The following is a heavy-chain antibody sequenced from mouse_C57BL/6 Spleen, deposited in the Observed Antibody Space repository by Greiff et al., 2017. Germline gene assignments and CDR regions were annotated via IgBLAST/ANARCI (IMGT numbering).Heavy chain of an antibody. V-gene: IGHV1-61*01. CDR2: IYPSDSET. CDR3: AREGGLLRDFDY. CDR1: GYTFTSYW. J-gene: IGHJ2*01. D-gene: IGHD2-3*01. Sequence: QVQLQQPGAELVRPGSSVKLSCKASGYTFTSYWMDWVKQRPGQGLEWIGNIYPSDSETHYNQKFKDKATLTVDKSSSTAYMQLSSLTSEDSAVYYCAREGGLLRDFDYWGQGTTLTVSS.